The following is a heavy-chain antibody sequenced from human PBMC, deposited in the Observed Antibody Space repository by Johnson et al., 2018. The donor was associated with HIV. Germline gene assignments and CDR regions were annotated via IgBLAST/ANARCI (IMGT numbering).Heavy chain of an antibody. V-gene: IGHV3-9*01. CDR3: ARDLGRWAVTTDDGLDI. Sequence: VQLVESGGGLVQPGRSLRLSCSASGFNFDDHAMHWVRQGPGKGREWVGGITWNGGTTGYADSVKGRFLISRDNAKNSLYLQMSSLRAEDTALYYCARDLGRWAVTTDDGLDIWGQGTMVTVSS. D-gene: IGHD4-17*01. J-gene: IGHJ3*02. CDR1: GFNFDDHA. CDR2: ITWNGGTT.